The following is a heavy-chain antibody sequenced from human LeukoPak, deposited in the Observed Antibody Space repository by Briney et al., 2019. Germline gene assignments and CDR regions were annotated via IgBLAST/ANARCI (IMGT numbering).Heavy chain of an antibody. CDR2: IIPIFGTA. D-gene: IGHD5-12*01. CDR1: GGTFSSYA. Sequence: SVKVSCKASGGTFSSYAISWVRQAPGQGLEWMGGIIPIFGTANYAQKFQGRVTITADESTSTAYMELSSLRSGDTAVYYCASLGYSGYDYRDYWGQGTLVTVSS. V-gene: IGHV1-69*13. J-gene: IGHJ4*02. CDR3: ASLGYSGYDYRDY.